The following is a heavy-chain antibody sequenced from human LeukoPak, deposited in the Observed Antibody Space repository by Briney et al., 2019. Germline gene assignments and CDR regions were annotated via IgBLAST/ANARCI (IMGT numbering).Heavy chain of an antibody. CDR1: VYTLAPSV. J-gene: IGHJ4*02. CDR2: ISAYNGGT. Sequence: GASVNVSFKSSVYTLAPSVSSGVRQAPGQGGEGMGWISAYNGGTNYAQQLQGRVNMTTDTSTSTAYMELRSLRSDDTAVYYCSRDQDDIVAVPAARPFDHGSQGTLVTVSS. CDR3: SRDQDDIVAVPAARPFDH. V-gene: IGHV1-18*01. D-gene: IGHD2-2*01.